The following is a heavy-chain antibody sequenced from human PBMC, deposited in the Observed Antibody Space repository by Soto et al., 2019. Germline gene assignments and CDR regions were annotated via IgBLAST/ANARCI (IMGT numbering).Heavy chain of an antibody. CDR2: IYYSGST. Sequence: QVELQESGPGLAKPSQTLSLTCTVSGGSISNGDYYWSWIRQPPGKGLEWIGYIYYSGSTYYNPSLMSRVTISVDTSKNQFSLKLSSVTAADTAVYYCARCASSCSLGFWGQGTLVTVSS. CDR3: ARCASSCSLGF. D-gene: IGHD2-15*01. J-gene: IGHJ4*02. CDR1: GGSISNGDYY. V-gene: IGHV4-30-4*01.